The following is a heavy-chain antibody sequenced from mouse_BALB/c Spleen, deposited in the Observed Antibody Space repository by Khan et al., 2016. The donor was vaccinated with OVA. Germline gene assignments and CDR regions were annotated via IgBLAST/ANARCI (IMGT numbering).Heavy chain of an antibody. D-gene: IGHD4-1*01. CDR2: ISSGGDYT. V-gene: IGHV5-6*01. CDR3: ADHLTGSFAY. J-gene: IGHJ3*01. CDR1: GFTFSSYS. Sequence: EVQLVESGGDLVKPGGSLKLSCAASGFTFSSYSMSWVRQTPDKRLECVASISSGGDYTYYLDSVKGRFTISRDNTKNTLYLQMSDLKSEDTAMYYCADHLTGSFAYWGQGTLVTVSA.